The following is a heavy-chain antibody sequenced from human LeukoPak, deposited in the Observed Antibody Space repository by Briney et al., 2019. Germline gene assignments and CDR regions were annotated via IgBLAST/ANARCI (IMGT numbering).Heavy chain of an antibody. V-gene: IGHV4-30-2*01. Sequence: SETLSLTCAVSGGPISSGGYSWGWIRQPPGKGLEWIGYIYHSGSTYYNPSLKSRVTISVDRSKTQFSLKLSSVTAADTAVYYCARGRGRGDYFDYWGQGTPVTVSS. J-gene: IGHJ4*02. CDR3: ARGRGRGDYFDY. CDR2: IYHSGST. D-gene: IGHD3-10*01. CDR1: GGPISSGGYS.